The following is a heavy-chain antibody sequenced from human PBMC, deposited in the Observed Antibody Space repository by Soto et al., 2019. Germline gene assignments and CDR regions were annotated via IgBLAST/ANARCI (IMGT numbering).Heavy chain of an antibody. D-gene: IGHD1-20*01. CDR3: ARGTRALITSFFAY. CDR2: VHESGST. J-gene: IGHJ4*02. V-gene: IGHV4-59*01. CDR1: GDAISTYY. Sequence: PSETLSLTCTFSGDAISTYYWSCIRQTPGRGLEWIGCVHESGSTDYNPSLKGRVTISLHTSKSQFSLSLRSATAADTATYYCARGTRALITSFFAYWGQGIPVTVSS.